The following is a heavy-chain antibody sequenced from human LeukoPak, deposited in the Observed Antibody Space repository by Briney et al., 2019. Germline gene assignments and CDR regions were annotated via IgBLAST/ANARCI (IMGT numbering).Heavy chain of an antibody. CDR2: IIPIFGTA. D-gene: IGHD2-2*01. Sequence: ASVKVFCKASGGTFSSYAISWVRQAPGQGLEWMGGIIPIFGTANYAQKFQGRVTITTDESTSTAYMELSSLRSDDTAVYYCARAGVVVPAANPYYFDYWGQGTLVTVSS. CDR1: GGTFSSYA. J-gene: IGHJ4*02. V-gene: IGHV1-69*05. CDR3: ARAGVVVPAANPYYFDY.